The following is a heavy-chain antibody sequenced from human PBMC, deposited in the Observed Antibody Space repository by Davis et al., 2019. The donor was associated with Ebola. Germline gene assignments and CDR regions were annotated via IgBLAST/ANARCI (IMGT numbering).Heavy chain of an antibody. CDR1: GGSISSGGYY. V-gene: IGHV4-31*03. CDR3: ARGTLWFGESPTHYFDY. CDR2: IYASGST. J-gene: IGHJ4*02. Sequence: MPSETLSLTCTVSGGSISSGGYYWSWIRQHPGKGLEWIGYIYASGSTDYNPSLKSRVTISVDGSKNQFSLKLSSVTAADTAVYYCARGTLWFGESPTHYFDYWGQGTLVTVSS. D-gene: IGHD3-10*01.